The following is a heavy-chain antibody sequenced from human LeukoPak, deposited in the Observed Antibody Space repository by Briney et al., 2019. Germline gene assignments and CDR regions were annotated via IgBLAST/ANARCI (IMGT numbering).Heavy chain of an antibody. CDR1: GGTFSSYA. V-gene: IGHV1-69*05. CDR2: IIPIFGTA. D-gene: IGHD3-22*01. CDR3: ARDVASSGYYWD. J-gene: IGHJ4*02. Sequence: SVKVSCKASGGTFSSYAISWVRQAPGQGLEWMGGIIPIFGTANYAQKFQGRVTMTRDTSASTVYMEVSSLRSEDTAVYYCARDVASSGYYWDWGQGTLVTVSS.